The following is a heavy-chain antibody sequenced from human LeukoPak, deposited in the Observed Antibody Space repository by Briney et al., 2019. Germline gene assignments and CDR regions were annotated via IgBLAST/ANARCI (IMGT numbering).Heavy chain of an antibody. CDR2: IKSKTDGGTT. CDR3: TINSANYYDSSGYDF. J-gene: IGHJ4*02. CDR1: GFTFIKAW. D-gene: IGHD3-22*01. Sequence: PGGSLRLSCAASGFTFIKAWMRWVRQAPGKGLEWVGRIKSKTDGGTTDYAAPVKGRFTISRDDSKNTLYLQMNTLKNEDTDVSFCTINSANYYDSSGYDFWGQGTLVTVSS. V-gene: IGHV3-15*01.